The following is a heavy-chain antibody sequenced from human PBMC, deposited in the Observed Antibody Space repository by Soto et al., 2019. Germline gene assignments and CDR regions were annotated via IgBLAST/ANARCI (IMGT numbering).Heavy chain of an antibody. V-gene: IGHV4-34*01. D-gene: IGHD3-3*01. CDR3: AREGRRITIFGVLKGYFDL. CDR1: GGSFSGYY. CDR2: INHSGST. J-gene: IGHJ2*01. Sequence: SETLSLTCAVYGGSFSGYYWSWIRQPPGKGLEWIGEINHSGSTNYNPSLKSRVTISVDTSKNQFSLKLSSVTAADTAVYYCAREGRRITIFGVLKGYFDLWGRGTLVT.